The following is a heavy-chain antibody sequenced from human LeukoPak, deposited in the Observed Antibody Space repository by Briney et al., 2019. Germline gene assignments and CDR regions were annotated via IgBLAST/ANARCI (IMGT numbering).Heavy chain of an antibody. V-gene: IGHV4-61*01. J-gene: IGHJ4*02. CDR1: GGSLSSAHG. CDR2: SQNSGCT. Sequence: PSETLSLTCTVSGGSLSSAHGWSWIRRPPGKGLEWIGYSQNSGCTNCNPSLKSRVTISVDTSKNQFSLKLSSVTAADTAVYYCARDYSGILDYWGQGTLVTVSS. CDR3: ARDYSGILDY. D-gene: IGHD3-10*01.